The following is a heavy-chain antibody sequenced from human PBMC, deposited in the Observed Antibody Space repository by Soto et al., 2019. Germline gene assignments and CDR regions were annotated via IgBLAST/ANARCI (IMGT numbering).Heavy chain of an antibody. CDR2: ISAYNGNT. J-gene: IGHJ5*02. CDR1: GYTFTSYG. Sequence: ASVKVSCKASGYTFTSYGISWVRQAPGQGLEWMGWISAYNGNTNYAQKLQGRVTMTTDTSTSTAYMELRSLRSDDTAVYYCARDPYSSGWYGWFDPWGQGTLVTVSS. D-gene: IGHD6-19*01. V-gene: IGHV1-18*01. CDR3: ARDPYSSGWYGWFDP.